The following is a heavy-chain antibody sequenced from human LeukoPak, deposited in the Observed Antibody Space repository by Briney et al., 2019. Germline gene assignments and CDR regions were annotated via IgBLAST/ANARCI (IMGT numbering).Heavy chain of an antibody. CDR3: ARVQLWVYYYMDV. V-gene: IGHV4-34*01. CDR2: INHSGST. J-gene: IGHJ6*03. D-gene: IGHD5-18*01. CDR1: GGSFSGYN. Sequence: SETLSLTCAVYGGSFSGYNWSGIRQPPGKGLEWIGEINHSGSTNYNPSLKSRVTISVDTSKNQFSLKLSSVTAADTAVYYCARVQLWVYYYMDVWGKGTTVTVSS.